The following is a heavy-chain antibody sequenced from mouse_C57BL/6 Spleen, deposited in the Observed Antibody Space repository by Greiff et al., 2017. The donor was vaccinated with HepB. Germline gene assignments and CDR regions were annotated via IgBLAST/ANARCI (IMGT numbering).Heavy chain of an antibody. V-gene: IGHV2-2*01. CDR1: GFSLTSYG. D-gene: IGHD1-2*01. CDR2: IWSGGST. J-gene: IGHJ1*03. Sequence: QVQLQQSGPGLVQPSQSLSITCTVSGFSLTSYGVHWVRQSPGKGLEWLGVIWSGGSTDYNAAFISRLSISKDNSKSQVFFKMNSLQADDTAIYYCAGNPHYYGDWYFDVWGTGTTVTVSS. CDR3: AGNPHYYGDWYFDV.